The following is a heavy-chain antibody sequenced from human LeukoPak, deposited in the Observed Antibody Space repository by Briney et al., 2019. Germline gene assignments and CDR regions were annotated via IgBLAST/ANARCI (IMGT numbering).Heavy chain of an antibody. J-gene: IGHJ4*02. CDR3: ARARGDTAMDYYFDY. D-gene: IGHD5-18*01. CDR1: GGTFSSYA. Sequence: ASVKVSCMASGGTFSSYAISWVRQAPGQGREWMGGINPIFGKANYAQKFQGRVTITADKSKSTAYMELRRLRSEDTAVYYCARARGDTAMDYYFDYWGQGTLVTVSS. V-gene: IGHV1-69*06. CDR2: INPIFGKA.